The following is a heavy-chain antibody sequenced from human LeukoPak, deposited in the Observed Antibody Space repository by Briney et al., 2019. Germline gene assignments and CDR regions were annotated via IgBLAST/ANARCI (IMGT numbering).Heavy chain of an antibody. Sequence: GASVKVSCKASGYTFTSYDINWVRQATGQGLEWMGWMNPNSGNTGYAQKFQGRVTMTRDTSISTAYMELSRLRSDDTAVYYCARGLGEHRTPTNWFDPWGQGTLVTVSS. V-gene: IGHV1-8*01. D-gene: IGHD1-26*01. CDR3: ARGLGEHRTPTNWFDP. CDR1: GYTFTSYD. J-gene: IGHJ5*02. CDR2: MNPNSGNT.